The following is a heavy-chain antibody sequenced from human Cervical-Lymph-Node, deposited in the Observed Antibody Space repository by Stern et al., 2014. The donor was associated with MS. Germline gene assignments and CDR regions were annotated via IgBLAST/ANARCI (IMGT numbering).Heavy chain of an antibody. D-gene: IGHD2-21*02. Sequence: QVQLVQSGDEAKKPGSSVKVFCKTLGGTFSNYGFFWVRKATGQGLEWMGGITQFFGTTNYAQKLQGRGTITADKCTSTVYMELRSLRSDDSAIYYCTASGGGPHDYYFEWWGQGTLVTVSS. CDR2: ITQFFGTT. CDR1: GGTFSNYG. J-gene: IGHJ4*02. CDR3: TASGGGPHDYYFEW. V-gene: IGHV1-69*06.